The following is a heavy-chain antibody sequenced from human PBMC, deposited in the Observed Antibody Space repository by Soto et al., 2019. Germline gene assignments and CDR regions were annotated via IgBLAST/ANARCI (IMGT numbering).Heavy chain of an antibody. V-gene: IGHV4-34*01. CDR2: ISHSGST. D-gene: IGHD1-26*01. Sequence: PSETLSLTCAVYGGSFSGYLWSWIRQTPGKGLEWIGEISHSGSTDYNPSLKSRVTISEDTSKNQLSLKLSSVTAADTAVYYCGRGGARTAPLASDYWGQGSLVTVSS. J-gene: IGHJ4*02. CDR3: GRGGARTAPLASDY. CDR1: GGSFSGYL.